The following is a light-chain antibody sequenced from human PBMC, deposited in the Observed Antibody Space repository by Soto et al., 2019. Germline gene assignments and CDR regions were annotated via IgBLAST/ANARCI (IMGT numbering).Light chain of an antibody. CDR2: WAS. Sequence: DIVMTQSPDSLAVSLGERATINCKSSQSVLYSSNNRNYLAWYQQKVGQPPKLLIYWASARESGVPDRFSGSGSGTDFTRTISTLQAEDVAVYYCQQYYATPLTFGGGTKVEIK. CDR1: QSVLYSSNNRNY. V-gene: IGKV4-1*01. CDR3: QQYYATPLT. J-gene: IGKJ4*01.